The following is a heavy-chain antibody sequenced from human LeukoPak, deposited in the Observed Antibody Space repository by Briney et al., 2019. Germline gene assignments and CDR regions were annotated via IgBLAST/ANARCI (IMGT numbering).Heavy chain of an antibody. J-gene: IGHJ6*04. V-gene: IGHV3-11*04. Sequence: LSLTCAFYGGSLSGYYMSWVRQAPGKGLEWVSYISSSGSTIYYADSVKGRFTISRDNAKNSLYLQMNSLRAEGTAVYYCAELGITMIGGVWGKGTTVTISS. CDR2: ISSSGSTI. CDR1: GGSLSGYY. D-gene: IGHD3-10*02. CDR3: AELGITMIGGV.